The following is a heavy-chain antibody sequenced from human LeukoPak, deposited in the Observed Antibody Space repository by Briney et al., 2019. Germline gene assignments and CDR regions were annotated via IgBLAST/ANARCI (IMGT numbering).Heavy chain of an antibody. CDR2: ISYDGRNK. V-gene: IGHV3-30*04. CDR3: ARDSYGADY. D-gene: IGHD4-17*01. J-gene: IGHJ4*02. Sequence: GGSLRLSCAASGFTFSNYAMRWVRQGPDKGLEWVAVISYDGRNKYYADSVKGRFTISRDNSKNTLYVQMNTLRTDDTAVYYCARDSYGADYWGQGTLVTVSS. CDR1: GFTFSNYA.